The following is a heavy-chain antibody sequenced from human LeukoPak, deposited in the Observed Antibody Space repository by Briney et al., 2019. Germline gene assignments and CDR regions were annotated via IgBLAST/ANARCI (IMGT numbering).Heavy chain of an antibody. CDR3: ARSESSLSEMATIGPLNFDY. Sequence: GASVKVSCKASGYTFTSYDINWVRQATGQGLEWMGGIIPIFGTANYAQKFQGRVTITTDESTSTAYMELSSLRSEDTAVYYCARSESSLSEMATIGPLNFDYWGQGTLVTVSS. J-gene: IGHJ4*02. V-gene: IGHV1-69*05. CDR1: GYTFTSYD. CDR2: IIPIFGTA. D-gene: IGHD5-24*01.